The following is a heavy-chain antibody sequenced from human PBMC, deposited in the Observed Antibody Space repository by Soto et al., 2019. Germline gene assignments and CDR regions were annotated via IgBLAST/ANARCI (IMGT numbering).Heavy chain of an antibody. CDR2: IYYSGST. V-gene: IGHV4-31*01. J-gene: IGHJ6*02. Sequence: QVQLQESGPGLVKPSQTLSLTCTVSGGSISSGGYYWSWIRQHPGKGLEWIGYIYYSGSTYYNPSLQTXVTISVDTSKXXFXLMXSSVTAADTAVYYCARDTRNYDILTGFYYYYGMDVWGQGTTVTVSS. CDR3: ARDTRNYDILTGFYYYYGMDV. D-gene: IGHD3-9*01. CDR1: GGSISSGGYY.